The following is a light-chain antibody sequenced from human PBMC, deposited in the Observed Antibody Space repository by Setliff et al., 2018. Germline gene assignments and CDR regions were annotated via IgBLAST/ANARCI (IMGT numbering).Light chain of an antibody. V-gene: IGLV2-14*03. Sequence: QSVLTQPASVSGSPGQSITIPCSGTSSDVGAYDLVSWYKQHPGKAPKLIISDVSNRPSGVSNRFSGSKSGNTASLTISGPQAEDEADYYCSAYTSSSTYVFGTGTKVTVL. CDR1: SSDVGAYDL. CDR3: SAYTSSSTYV. J-gene: IGLJ1*01. CDR2: DVS.